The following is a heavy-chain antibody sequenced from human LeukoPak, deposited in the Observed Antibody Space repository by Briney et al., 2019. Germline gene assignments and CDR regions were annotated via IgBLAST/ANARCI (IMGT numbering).Heavy chain of an antibody. CDR2: IWDTEIT. J-gene: IGHJ3*02. D-gene: IGHD5-12*01. CDR3: ARGLVLATDDAFDI. Sequence: SETLSLTCTVSGGSIRSYFWSWLRQPPGKGLEWIGYIWDTEITDYNPSLKSRVTISLDTSRNHFSLKLRSVTAADTALYFCARGLVLATDDAFDIWGQGTLVTVSS. V-gene: IGHV4-59*01. CDR1: GGSIRSYF.